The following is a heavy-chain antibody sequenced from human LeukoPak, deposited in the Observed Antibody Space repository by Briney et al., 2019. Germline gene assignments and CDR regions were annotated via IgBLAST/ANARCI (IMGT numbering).Heavy chain of an antibody. Sequence: SETLSLTCTVSGASTGSRTYYWDWFRQPPGKGLEWIGNIYYGGSTHYNPSLKSRVTISGDTSKNQFSLKLNSVTAADTAIYYCATHRRSGSGGSENAFEIWGQGTMVTVSS. CDR2: IYYGGST. CDR3: ATHRRSGSGGSENAFEI. CDR1: GASTGSRTYY. D-gene: IGHD5-12*01. J-gene: IGHJ3*02. V-gene: IGHV4-39*01.